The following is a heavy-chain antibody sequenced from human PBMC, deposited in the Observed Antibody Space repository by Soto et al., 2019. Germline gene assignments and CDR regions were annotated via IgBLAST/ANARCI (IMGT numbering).Heavy chain of an antibody. J-gene: IGHJ4*02. CDR1: GFTFSDYA. CDR3: AKGGRQWLVTSDSNY. V-gene: IGHV3-30*18. CDR2: VYHDGRNT. Sequence: VQLVESGGGVVQPGRSLRLSCAASGFTFSDYAMHWVRQAPGKGLEWVAVVYHDGRNTHYADSVKGRFTISRDSSKNTVSLEMTSLRAADTAVYYCAKGGRQWLVTSDSNYWGQGALVTVSS. D-gene: IGHD6-19*01.